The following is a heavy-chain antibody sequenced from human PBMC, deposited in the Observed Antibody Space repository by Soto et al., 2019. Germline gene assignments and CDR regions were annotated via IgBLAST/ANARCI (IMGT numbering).Heavy chain of an antibody. D-gene: IGHD2-15*01. Sequence: GGSLRLSCAASGFTFSSYAMSWVRQAPGKGLEWVSVIYSGGSTYYADSVKGRFTISRDNSKNTLYLQMNSLRAEDTAVYYCARWGAGYCSGGSCYSDVYYFDYWGQGTLVTVSS. CDR1: GFTFSSYA. CDR2: IYSGGST. J-gene: IGHJ4*02. CDR3: ARWGAGYCSGGSCYSDVYYFDY. V-gene: IGHV3-66*01.